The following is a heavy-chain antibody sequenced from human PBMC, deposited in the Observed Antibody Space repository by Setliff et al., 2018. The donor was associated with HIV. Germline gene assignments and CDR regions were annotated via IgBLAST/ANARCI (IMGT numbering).Heavy chain of an antibody. J-gene: IGHJ4*02. CDR1: GGSISSGTYY. CDR3: ARGASTRDLDY. D-gene: IGHD1-1*01. Sequence: SETLSLTCTVSGGSISSGTYYWSWIRQPAGKGLEWIGRIYHSGSTYYNPSLKSRVTISVDTSKNQFSLKLSSVTAADTAVYYCARGASTRDLDYWGQGTLVTSPQ. V-gene: IGHV4-39*07. CDR2: IYHSGST.